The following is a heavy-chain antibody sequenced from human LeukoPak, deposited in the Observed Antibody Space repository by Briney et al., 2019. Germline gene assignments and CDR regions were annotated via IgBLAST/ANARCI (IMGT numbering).Heavy chain of an antibody. CDR3: ATAYSPSDY. V-gene: IGHV3-15*01. Sequence: GGSLRLSCSASGFTFSNAWMSWVRQAPGKGLEWVGHIKSRTDGGTTDYAAPVKGRFTISRDDSKNTVYLQMNSLKTEDTAVYSCATAYSPSDYWGQGTQVTVSS. D-gene: IGHD2-15*01. CDR1: GFTFSNAW. CDR2: IKSRTDGGTT. J-gene: IGHJ4*02.